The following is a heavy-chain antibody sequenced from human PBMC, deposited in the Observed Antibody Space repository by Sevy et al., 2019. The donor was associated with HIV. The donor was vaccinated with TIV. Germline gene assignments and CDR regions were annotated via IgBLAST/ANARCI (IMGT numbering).Heavy chain of an antibody. J-gene: IGHJ4*02. CDR2: MWFDGSNT. D-gene: IGHD4-17*01. V-gene: IGHV3-33*01. CDR1: GFTFSTYG. CDR3: ARDLKFYDYGDYGPAFMPDY. Sequence: GGSLRLSCAASGFTFSTYGMHWVRQAPGKGLEWVAVMWFDGSNTYYADSVKGRFTISRDIAKNTLHLQMNSLRAEDTAVYYCARDLKFYDYGDYGPAFMPDYWGQGTLVTVSS.